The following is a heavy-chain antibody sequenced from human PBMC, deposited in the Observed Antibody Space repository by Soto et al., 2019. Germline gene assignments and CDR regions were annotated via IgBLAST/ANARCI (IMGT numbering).Heavy chain of an antibody. D-gene: IGHD5-12*01. V-gene: IGHV4-34*01. CDR3: ARGYGSGYDLDY. CDR1: GGSFSGYY. Sequence: PSETLSLTCAVYGGSFSGYYWSWIRQPPGKGLEWIGEINHSGSTNYNPSLKSRVTISVDTSKNQFSLKLSSVTAADTAVYYCARGYGSGYDLDYWGQGTLVTVSS. J-gene: IGHJ4*02. CDR2: INHSGST.